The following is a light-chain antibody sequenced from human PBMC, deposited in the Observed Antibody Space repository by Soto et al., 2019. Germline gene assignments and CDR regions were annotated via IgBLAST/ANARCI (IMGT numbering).Light chain of an antibody. CDR3: MEGTHWPTYT. V-gene: IGKV2-30*01. J-gene: IGKJ2*01. Sequence: EVVMTQSPLSLPVTLGQPASISCRSSQSLAYIDGNTYLSWFQQRPGQSPRRLIYKVSNRESGVPDEFSGSGSGTDFTLKIRRVEAEDVGVYYCMEGTHWPTYTFGQGTKLQIK. CDR1: QSLAYIDGNTY. CDR2: KVS.